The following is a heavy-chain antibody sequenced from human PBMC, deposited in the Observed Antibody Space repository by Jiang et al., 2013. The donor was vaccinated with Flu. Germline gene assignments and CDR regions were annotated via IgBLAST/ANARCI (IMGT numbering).Heavy chain of an antibody. D-gene: IGHD2-15*01. CDR3: ARDQGGGYNWFDP. J-gene: IGHJ5*02. V-gene: IGHV4-59*01. CDR1: SISSAY. CDR2: VYYSGTT. Sequence: SISSAYWNWIRQPPGKELQWIGNVYYSGTTSYNPSLKSRVTISVDTSKNQFSLSLTSVTAADTAVYYCARDQGGGYNWFDPWGQGTLVIVSS.